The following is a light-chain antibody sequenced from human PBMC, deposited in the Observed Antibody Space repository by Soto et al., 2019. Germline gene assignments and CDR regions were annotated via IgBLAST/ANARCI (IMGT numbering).Light chain of an antibody. CDR3: QQYGSSPWT. CDR1: QSVSSSW. Sequence: EIVLTQSPGTLSLSPGERATLSCRASQSVSSSWLAWYQQKPGQAPRLLIYGASRRATGIPDRFSGSGSGTDFTLNISRLEPEDSAVFYCQQYGSSPWTFGQGTKVEIK. V-gene: IGKV3-20*01. J-gene: IGKJ1*01. CDR2: GAS.